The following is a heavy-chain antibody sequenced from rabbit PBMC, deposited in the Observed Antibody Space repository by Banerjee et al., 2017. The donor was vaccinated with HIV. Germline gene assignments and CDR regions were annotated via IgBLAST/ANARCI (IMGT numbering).Heavy chain of an antibody. V-gene: IGHV1S45*01. CDR3: ARGIAYVGYGYDL. Sequence: QEQLVESGGGLVQPEGSLTLTCKASGFSFSNKYVMCWVRQAPGKGLEWIGCINTSSGNTVYASWAKGRFTISKTSSTTVTLQMTSLTAADTASYFCARGIAYVGYGYDLWGPGTLVTVS. J-gene: IGHJ4*01. CDR1: GFSFSNKYV. D-gene: IGHD6-1*01. CDR2: INTSSGNT.